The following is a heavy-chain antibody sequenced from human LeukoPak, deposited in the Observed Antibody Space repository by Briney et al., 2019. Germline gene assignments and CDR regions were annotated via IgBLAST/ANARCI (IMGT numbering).Heavy chain of an antibody. Sequence: GRSLRLSCAASGFTFSSYGMRWVRQAPGKGLEWVAIISDDGSNKYYADSVKGRFTISRDNSKNTLYLQMSSLRAEDTAVYYCAIDLIFGYCSGGSCYSYWGLGTLLTVSS. J-gene: IGHJ4*02. CDR3: AIDLIFGYCSGGSCYSY. CDR2: ISDDGSNK. D-gene: IGHD2-15*01. V-gene: IGHV3-30*03. CDR1: GFTFSSYG.